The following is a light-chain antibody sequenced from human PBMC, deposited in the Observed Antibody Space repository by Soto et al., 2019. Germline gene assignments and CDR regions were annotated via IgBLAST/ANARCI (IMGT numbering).Light chain of an antibody. Sequence: QSALTQPASVSGSPGQSITISCTGTSSDVGGYKYVSWYQHHPGKAPKLLIYEVSNRPSGVSNRFSGSKSANTGSLTISGLRAEDEADYYCSSYTSSNAVVFGGGTKLTVL. CDR2: EVS. CDR3: SSYTSSNAVV. CDR1: SSDVGGYKY. V-gene: IGLV2-14*01. J-gene: IGLJ2*01.